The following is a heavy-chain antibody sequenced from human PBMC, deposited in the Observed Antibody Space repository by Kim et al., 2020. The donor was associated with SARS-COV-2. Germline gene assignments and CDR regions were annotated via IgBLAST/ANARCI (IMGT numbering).Heavy chain of an antibody. CDR2: IYHSGST. CDR1: GGSISSGGYS. CDR3: ARSPPFGYYYMDV. Sequence: SETLSLTCAVSGGSISSGGYSWSWIRQPPGKGLDWIGYIYHSGSTYYNPSLKSRVTISVDRSKNQFSLKLSSVTAADTAVYYCARSPPFGYYYMDVWGKGTTVTVSS. V-gene: IGHV4-30-2*01. D-gene: IGHD3-3*01. J-gene: IGHJ6*03.